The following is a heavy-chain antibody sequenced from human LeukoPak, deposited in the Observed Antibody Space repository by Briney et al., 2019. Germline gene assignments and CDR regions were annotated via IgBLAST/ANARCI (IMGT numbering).Heavy chain of an antibody. CDR2: ISSSSSYI. Sequence: GGSLRLSCAASGFTFSSYSMNWVRQAPGKGLEWVSSISSSSSYIYYADSVKGRFTVSRDNAKNSLYLQMNSLRAEDTAVYYCARGYSSSNYYMDVWGKGTTVTVSS. CDR3: ARGYSSSNYYMDV. J-gene: IGHJ6*03. CDR1: GFTFSSYS. V-gene: IGHV3-21*01. D-gene: IGHD6-13*01.